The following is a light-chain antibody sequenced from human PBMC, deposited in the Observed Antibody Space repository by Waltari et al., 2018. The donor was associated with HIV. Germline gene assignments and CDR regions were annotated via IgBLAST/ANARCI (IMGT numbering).Light chain of an antibody. CDR3: AAWDDSLSVV. CDR1: TSTIGSYY. CDR2: RNN. Sequence: QSVLTQPPSASGTPGQRVTISCSGSTSTIGSYYVYWYQQLPGTAPKLLIYRNNQRPSGVHDRFSGSKSGTSASLAISGLRSEDEADYYCAAWDDSLSVVFGGGTKLTVL. J-gene: IGLJ2*01. V-gene: IGLV1-47*01.